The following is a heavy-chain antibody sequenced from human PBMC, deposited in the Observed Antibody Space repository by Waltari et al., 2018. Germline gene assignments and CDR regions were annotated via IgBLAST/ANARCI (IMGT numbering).Heavy chain of an antibody. J-gene: IGHJ4*02. D-gene: IGHD3-22*01. Sequence: EVQLLESGGGLVQPGGSLRLSCAASGFTFSSYAMSWVRQAPGKGLEGVSAISGSGGSTYYADSVKGRFTISRDNSKNTLYLQMNSLRAEDTAVYYCAKDVTGYYDSSGYDYWGQGTLVTVSS. V-gene: IGHV3-23*01. CDR1: GFTFSSYA. CDR3: AKDVTGYYDSSGYDY. CDR2: ISGSGGST.